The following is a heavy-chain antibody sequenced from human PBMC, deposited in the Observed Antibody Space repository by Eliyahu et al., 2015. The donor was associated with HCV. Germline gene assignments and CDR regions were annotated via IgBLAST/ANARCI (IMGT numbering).Heavy chain of an antibody. V-gene: IGHV3-23*04. Sequence: EVQLVEFGGGFIQPGGSLRLSCAASGFSFTNYAMSWVRQAPGKGLEWVSGVSGSGGDTYYADSVKERFTISRDNSKKTLYLQMNSLKVEDTAIYYCARDAIANWYFDLWGRGALVTVSS. CDR2: VSGSGGDT. CDR3: ARDAIANWYFDL. J-gene: IGHJ2*01. CDR1: GFSFTNYA. D-gene: IGHD2-2*01.